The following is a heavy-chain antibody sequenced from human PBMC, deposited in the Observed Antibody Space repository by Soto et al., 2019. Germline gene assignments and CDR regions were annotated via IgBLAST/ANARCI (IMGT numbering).Heavy chain of an antibody. CDR1: GFSLSTSGVG. J-gene: IGHJ4*02. V-gene: IGHV2-5*01. Sequence: QITLKESGPTLVKPTQTLTLTCTFSGFSLSTSGVGVGWIRQPPGKALEWLALIYWNDDKRYSPSLKSRLTITKDISSNLVVLTMTNMDPVDTATYYCAHRPPTGGRATDYFDYWGQGTLVTVSS. D-gene: IGHD1-26*01. CDR2: IYWNDDK. CDR3: AHRPPTGGRATDYFDY.